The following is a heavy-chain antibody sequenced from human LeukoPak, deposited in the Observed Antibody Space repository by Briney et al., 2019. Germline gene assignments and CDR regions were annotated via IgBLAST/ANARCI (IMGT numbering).Heavy chain of an antibody. CDR1: GFTFSSYG. J-gene: IGHJ3*02. D-gene: IGHD6-13*01. CDR2: IRYDGSNK. Sequence: PGGSLRLSCAASGFTFSSYGMHWVRQAPGKGLEWVAFIRYDGSNKYYADSVKGRFTISRDNSKNTLYLQMNSLRAEDTAVYYCARGCRSSTHAFDIWGQGTMVTVSS. V-gene: IGHV3-30*02. CDR3: ARGCRSSTHAFDI.